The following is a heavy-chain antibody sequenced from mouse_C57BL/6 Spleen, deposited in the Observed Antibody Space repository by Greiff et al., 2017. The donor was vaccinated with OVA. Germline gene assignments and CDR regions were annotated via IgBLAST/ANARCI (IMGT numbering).Heavy chain of an antibody. CDR2: INPSTGGT. CDR3: ARRFYYGSSYWYFDV. Sequence: VQLQQSGPELVKPGASVKISCKASGYSFTGYYMNWVKQSPEKSLEWIGEINPSTGGTTYNQKFKAQATLTVDKSSSTAYMQLKSLTSEDSAVDYCARRFYYGSSYWYFDVWGTGTTVTVSS. J-gene: IGHJ1*03. CDR1: GYSFTGYY. D-gene: IGHD1-1*01. V-gene: IGHV1-42*01.